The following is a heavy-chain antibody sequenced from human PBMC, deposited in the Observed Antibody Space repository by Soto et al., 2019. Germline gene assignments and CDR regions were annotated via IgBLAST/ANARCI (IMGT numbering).Heavy chain of an antibody. CDR2: INHSGST. V-gene: IGHV4-34*01. Sequence: PSETLSLTCAVYGGSFSGYYWSWIRQPPGKGLEWIGEINHSGSTNYNPSLKSRVTISVDTSKNQFSLKLSSVTAADTAVYYCARIPLGSDYNFYYYYGMDVWGQGTTVNVSS. D-gene: IGHD3-10*01. CDR1: GGSFSGYY. CDR3: ARIPLGSDYNFYYYYGMDV. J-gene: IGHJ6*02.